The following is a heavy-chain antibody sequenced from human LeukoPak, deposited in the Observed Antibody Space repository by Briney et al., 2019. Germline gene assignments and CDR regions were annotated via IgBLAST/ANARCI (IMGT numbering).Heavy chain of an antibody. CDR2: VKSVGSST. CDR3: ARGMYSSSSFDP. CDR1: GFIFSSYW. J-gene: IGHJ5*02. D-gene: IGHD6-6*01. V-gene: IGHV3-74*01. Sequence: GGSPRLSCAASGFIFSSYWMRWVRQDPGKRLVLVSRVKSVGSSTSYADSVKGRFTISRDHAKNTRYLQMNSLRAEDTAVYYCARGMYSSSSFDPWGQGTLVTVSS.